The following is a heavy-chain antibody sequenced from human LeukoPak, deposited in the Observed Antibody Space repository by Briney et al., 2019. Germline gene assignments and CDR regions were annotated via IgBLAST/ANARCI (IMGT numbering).Heavy chain of an antibody. CDR2: IYYSGST. V-gene: IGHV4-39*07. D-gene: IGHD6-13*01. CDR3: ARGASSSWYLVEYYMDV. Sequence: PSETLSLTCTVSGGSISSSIYYWGWIRQPPGKGLEWIGSIYYSGSTYYNPSLKSRVTISVDTSKNQFSLKLSSVTAADTAVYYCARGASSSWYLVEYYMDVWGKGTTVTVSS. CDR1: GGSISSSIYY. J-gene: IGHJ6*03.